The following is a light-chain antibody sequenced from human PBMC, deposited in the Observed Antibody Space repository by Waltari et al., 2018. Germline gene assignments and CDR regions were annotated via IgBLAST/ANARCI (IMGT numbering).Light chain of an antibody. V-gene: IGLV2-23*01. CDR3: CSYTNSRTWV. J-gene: IGLJ3*02. Sequence: QSALTQPASVSGSPGQSITISCTGTRSDVGRYELVSWYQHHPDQAPKLTIFEDTKRPSGISNRVSGAKSGNTASLTISGLQAEDEADYYCCSYTNSRTWVFGGGTKLTVL. CDR2: EDT. CDR1: RSDVGRYEL.